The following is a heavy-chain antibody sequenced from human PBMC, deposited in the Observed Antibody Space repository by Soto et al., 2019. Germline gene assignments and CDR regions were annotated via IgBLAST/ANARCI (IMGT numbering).Heavy chain of an antibody. CDR2: TNPILSMS. J-gene: IGHJ4*02. V-gene: IGHV1-69*02. CDR1: GDTFNFYT. D-gene: IGHD3-10*01. Sequence: QVHLVQSGAELKKPGSSVRVSCKASGDTFNFYTINWVRQAPGLGLEWMGRTNPILSMSNSALKFQGRLRISADSSTGAAYMDLRSLRSDCTAVYYCATSYGSRSQAFDYWGQGALVTVSS. CDR3: ATSYGSRSQAFDY.